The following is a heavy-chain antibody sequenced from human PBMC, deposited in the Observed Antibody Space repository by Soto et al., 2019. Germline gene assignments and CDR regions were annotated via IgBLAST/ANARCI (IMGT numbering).Heavy chain of an antibody. D-gene: IGHD3-22*01. CDR2: IIPIFGTA. CDR3: AKLIYYYDSSGYYPGAFDS. CDR1: GGTFSSYA. J-gene: IGHJ3*02. V-gene: IGHV1-69*13. Sequence: ASGKVSCKASGGTFSSYAISWVRQAPGQGLEWMGGIIPIFGTANYAQKFQGSVTITADESTSTAYMELSSLRSEDTAVYYCAKLIYYYDSSGYYPGAFDSWGQGTMVTVSS.